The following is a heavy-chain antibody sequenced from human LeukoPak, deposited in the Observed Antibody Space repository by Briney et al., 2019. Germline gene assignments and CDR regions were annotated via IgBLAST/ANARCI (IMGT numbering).Heavy chain of an antibody. V-gene: IGHV4-34*01. CDR2: INHSGST. J-gene: IGHJ4*02. D-gene: IGHD3-22*01. Sequence: PSETLSLTCAVYGGSFSGYYWSWIRQPPGKGLEWIGEINHSGSTSYNPSLKSRVTISVDTSKNQFSLKLSSVTAADTAVYYCARGRSGWYYYDSSGYYYYFDCWGQGTLVTVSS. CDR1: GGSFSGYY. CDR3: ARGRSGWYYYDSSGYYYYFDC.